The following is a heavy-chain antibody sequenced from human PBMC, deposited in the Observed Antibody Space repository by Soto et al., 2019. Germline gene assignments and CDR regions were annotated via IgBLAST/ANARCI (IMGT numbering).Heavy chain of an antibody. V-gene: IGHV4-59*01. J-gene: IGHJ5*02. Sequence: PSETLSLTCTVSGGSINSYYWSWIRQPPGKGLEWIGYIYYSGSTNYNPSLKSRVTISVDTSKNQFSLKLNSVTAADTAVYYCAILSSFGGKTNWLDPWGQGTXVTVSS. D-gene: IGHD3-10*01. CDR1: GGSINSYY. CDR3: AILSSFGGKTNWLDP. CDR2: IYYSGST.